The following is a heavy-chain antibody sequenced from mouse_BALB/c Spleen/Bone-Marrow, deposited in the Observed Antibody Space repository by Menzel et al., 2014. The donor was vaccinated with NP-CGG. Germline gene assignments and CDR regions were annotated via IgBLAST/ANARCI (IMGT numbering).Heavy chain of an antibody. CDR1: GFDFSRYW. J-gene: IGHJ1*01. Sequence: EVKVVDSGGGLVQPGGSLKLSCAASGFDFSRYWMSWVRQAPGKGLEWIGEINPDSSTINYTPSLKDKFIISRDNAKNTLYLQMSKVRSEDTALYYCALLGNYGYFDVWGAGTTVTVSP. V-gene: IGHV4-1*02. CDR2: INPDSSTI. CDR3: ALLGNYGYFDV. D-gene: IGHD2-1*01.